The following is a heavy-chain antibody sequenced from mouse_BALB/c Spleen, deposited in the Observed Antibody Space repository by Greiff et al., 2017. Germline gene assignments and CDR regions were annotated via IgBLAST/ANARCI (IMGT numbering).Heavy chain of an antibody. J-gene: IGHJ2*01. CDR3: ARRLGEY. D-gene: IGHD4-1*01. CDR2: IDPFNGGT. CDR1: GYSFTSYY. Sequence: EVQLQQSGPELMKPGASVKISCKASGYSFTSYYMHWVKQSHGKSLEWIGYIDPFNGGTSYNQKFKGKATLTVDKSSSTAYMHLSSLTSEDSAVYYCARRLGEYWGQGTTLTVSS. V-gene: IGHV1S135*01.